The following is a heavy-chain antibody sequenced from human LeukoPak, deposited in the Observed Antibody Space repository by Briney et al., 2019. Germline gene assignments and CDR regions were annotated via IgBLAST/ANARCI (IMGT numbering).Heavy chain of an antibody. J-gene: IGHJ4*02. CDR2: ISSSSSYI. V-gene: IGHV3-21*01. CDR1: GFTFSSYS. D-gene: IGHD6-19*01. Sequence: PGGSLRLSCAASGFTFSSYSMNWVRQAPGKGLEWVSSISSSSSYIYYADSVKGRLTISRDNAKNSLYLQMNSLRAEDTAVYYCARDSVAGTRGPNAFDIWGQGTLVTVSS. CDR3: ARDSVAGTRGPNAFDI.